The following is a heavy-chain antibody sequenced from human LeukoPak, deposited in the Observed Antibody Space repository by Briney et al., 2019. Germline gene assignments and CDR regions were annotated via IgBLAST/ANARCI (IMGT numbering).Heavy chain of an antibody. D-gene: IGHD1-26*01. CDR1: GFTFRSYE. Sequence: PGGSLRLSCAASGFTFRSYELNWVRQAPGKGLEWVSYISSSGSTIYYADSVKGRFTISRDNAKNSLYLQMNSLRAEDTAVYYCARGWELLNYYYYYMDVWGKGTTVTVSS. V-gene: IGHV3-48*03. CDR3: ARGWELLNYYYYYMDV. CDR2: ISSSGSTI. J-gene: IGHJ6*03.